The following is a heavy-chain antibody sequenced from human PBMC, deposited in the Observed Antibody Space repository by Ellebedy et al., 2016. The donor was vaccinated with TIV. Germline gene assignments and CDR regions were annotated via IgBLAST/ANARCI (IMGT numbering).Heavy chain of an antibody. CDR2: IHPTFGPT. CDR1: EGSLSRSA. J-gene: IGHJ4*02. CDR3: ARRRGYNFGDFDS. V-gene: IGHV1-69*13. Sequence: ASVKVSCKGSEGSLSRSAISWVRQAPGQGLEWMGGIHPTFGPTTYAQRFQGRVTITADEFTSTTYMELSSLRSEDTAMYYCARRRGYNFGDFDSWGQGTLVTVSS. D-gene: IGHD5-18*01.